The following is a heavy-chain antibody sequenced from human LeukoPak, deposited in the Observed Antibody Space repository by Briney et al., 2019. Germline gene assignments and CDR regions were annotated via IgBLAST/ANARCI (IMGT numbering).Heavy chain of an antibody. J-gene: IGHJ4*02. CDR3: ARGSTSFDY. CDR1: GFTISSYW. V-gene: IGHV3-7*04. D-gene: IGHD2-2*01. Sequence: GGSLRLSCAASGFTISSYWMSWVRQSPRKGLEWVADIKRDGSEKFYVDSVKGRFTISRDNAKNSLYLQMNSLRAEDTAVYYCARGSTSFDYWGQGTLVTVSS. CDR2: IKRDGSEK.